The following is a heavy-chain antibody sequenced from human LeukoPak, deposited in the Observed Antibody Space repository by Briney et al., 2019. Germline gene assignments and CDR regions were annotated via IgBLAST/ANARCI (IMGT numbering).Heavy chain of an antibody. V-gene: IGHV1-69*04. CDR1: GGTFSSYA. CDR3: ARVPDTAMVTYYGMDV. D-gene: IGHD5-18*01. Sequence: SVKVSCKASGGTFSSYAISWVRQAPGQGLEWMGRIIPIFGIANYAQKFQGRVTITADKSTSTAYMGLSSLRSEDTAVYYCARVPDTAMVTYYGMDVWGQGTTVTVSS. CDR2: IIPIFGIA. J-gene: IGHJ6*02.